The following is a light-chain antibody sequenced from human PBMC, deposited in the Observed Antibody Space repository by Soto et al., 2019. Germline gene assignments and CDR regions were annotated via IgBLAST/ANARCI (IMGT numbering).Light chain of an antibody. CDR1: QSVSSSY. Sequence: EIVLTQSPGTLSLSPGERATLSCRASQSVSSSYLAWYLQKPGQPPRLLVYGVSNRAPGVPDRFSGGGSGTDFTLTIARLEPDDFGTYYCQQYIASPRTFGQGTRVDVK. J-gene: IGKJ1*01. V-gene: IGKV3-20*01. CDR3: QQYIASPRT. CDR2: GVS.